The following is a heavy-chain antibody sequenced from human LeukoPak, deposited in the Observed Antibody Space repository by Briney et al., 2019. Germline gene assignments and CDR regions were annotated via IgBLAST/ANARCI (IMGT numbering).Heavy chain of an antibody. CDR2: IYWSDDK. CDR1: GFSLSTSGVG. D-gene: IGHD6-6*01. J-gene: IGHJ6*02. V-gene: IGHV2-5*01. CDR3: ARRASKNGMNV. Sequence: SGPTLVKPTQTLTLTCTFSGFSLSTSGVGVGWIRQPPGKALEWLALIYWSDDKRYSPSLKNRLTITKDTSKNQVVLTMTNMDPGDTATYSCARRASKNGMNVWGQGTTVTVSS.